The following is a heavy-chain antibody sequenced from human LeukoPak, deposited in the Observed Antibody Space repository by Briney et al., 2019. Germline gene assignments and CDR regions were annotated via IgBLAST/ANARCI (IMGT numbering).Heavy chain of an antibody. V-gene: IGHV1-18*01. J-gene: IGHJ1*01. CDR3: ARARYYNDISNYAAEYFQH. CDR2: ISAYNGDT. Sequence: GASVKVSCKASGYTFISYGLSWVRQAPGQGLEWMGWISAYNGDTNYAQKLQGRVTLTTDTSTSTAYMELRSLRSDDTAVYYCARARYYNDISNYAAEYFQHWGQGTPVTVSS. D-gene: IGHD3-22*01. CDR1: GYTFISYG.